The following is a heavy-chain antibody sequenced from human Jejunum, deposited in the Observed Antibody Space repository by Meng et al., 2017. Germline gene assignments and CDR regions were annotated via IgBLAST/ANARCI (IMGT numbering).Heavy chain of an antibody. D-gene: IGHD6-13*01. V-gene: IGHV3-74*01. CDR1: GLTFSRYW. CDR2: VNSDENNS. J-gene: IGHJ5*02. Sequence: QLVDSGGGLVQPGGSLRLSCAASGLTFSRYWIYWVRQAPGKGLVWVSRVNSDENNSRYVKGRVILSRDNAKKTLYLQMNRLRVDDTAMYYCTKSAYSTSRFDPWGQGTLVTVSS. CDR3: TKSAYSTSRFDP.